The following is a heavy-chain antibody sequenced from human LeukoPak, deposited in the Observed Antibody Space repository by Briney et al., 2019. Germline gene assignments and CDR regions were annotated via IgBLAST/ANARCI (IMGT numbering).Heavy chain of an antibody. D-gene: IGHD4-17*01. CDR1: GFTFSSYG. V-gene: IGHV3-30*03. CDR3: ARSVGYGDYDYFDY. CDR2: ISYDGSNK. J-gene: IGHJ4*02. Sequence: PGGSLRLSCAASGFTFSSYGMHWVRQAPGKGLEWVAVISYDGSNKYYADSVKGRFTISRDNSKNTLYLQMNSLRAEDTAVYYCARSVGYGDYDYFDYWGQGTLVTVSS.